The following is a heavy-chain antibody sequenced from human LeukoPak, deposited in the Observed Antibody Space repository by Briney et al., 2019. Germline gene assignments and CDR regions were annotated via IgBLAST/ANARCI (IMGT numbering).Heavy chain of an antibody. CDR2: ISSSGSTI. CDR1: GFTFSSYE. J-gene: IGHJ4*02. V-gene: IGHV3-48*03. D-gene: IGHD3-22*01. Sequence: PGGSLRLSXAASGFTFSSYEMNWVRQAPGKGLEWVSYISSSGSTIYYADSVKGRFTISRDNAKNSLYLQMNSLRAEDTAVYYCARGPTYYYDSSGYYLNYWGQGTLVTVSS. CDR3: ARGPTYYYDSSGYYLNY.